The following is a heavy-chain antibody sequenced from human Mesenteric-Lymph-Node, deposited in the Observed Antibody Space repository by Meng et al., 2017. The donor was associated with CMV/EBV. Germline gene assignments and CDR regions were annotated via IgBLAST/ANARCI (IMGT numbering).Heavy chain of an antibody. J-gene: IGHJ4*02. CDR2: ISSSSSYI. V-gene: IGHV3-21*01. CDR1: GFTFSSYS. Sequence: GESLKISCAASGFTFSSYSMNWVRQAPGKGLEWVSSISSSSSYIYYADSVKGRFTISRDNAKNSLYLQMNRLRAEDTAVYYCATSTIVSTRGVFDYWDQGTLVTVSS. CDR3: ATSTIVSTRGVFDY. D-gene: IGHD2-15*01.